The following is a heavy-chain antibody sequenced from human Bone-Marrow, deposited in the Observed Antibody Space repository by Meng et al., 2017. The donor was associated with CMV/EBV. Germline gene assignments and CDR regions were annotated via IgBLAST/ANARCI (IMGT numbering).Heavy chain of an antibody. Sequence: GGSLKISCAASGFTFSDYYMSWIRQAPGKGLEWVSYISSSGSTIYYADSVKGRFTISRDNAKNSLYLQMNSLRAEDTAVYYCARVTGRTYYDFWSGQYYFDYWGQGTLVTVSS. V-gene: IGHV3-11*01. CDR3: ARVTGRTYYDFWSGQYYFDY. J-gene: IGHJ4*02. CDR1: GFTFSDYY. D-gene: IGHD3-3*01. CDR2: ISSSGSTI.